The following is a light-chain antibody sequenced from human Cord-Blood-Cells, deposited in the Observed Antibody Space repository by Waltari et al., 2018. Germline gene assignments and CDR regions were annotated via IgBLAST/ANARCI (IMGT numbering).Light chain of an antibody. CDR1: QSVSSN. CDR2: GAS. CDR3: QQYGSSPLNT. J-gene: IGKJ2*01. V-gene: IGKV3-15*01. Sequence: EIVMTQSPATLSVSPGERATLSCRASQSVSSNLAWYQQKPGQAPRLLIYGASTRATGIPARFSGSGSGTEFTLTISSLQSEDFAVYYCQQYGSSPLNTFGQGTKLEIK.